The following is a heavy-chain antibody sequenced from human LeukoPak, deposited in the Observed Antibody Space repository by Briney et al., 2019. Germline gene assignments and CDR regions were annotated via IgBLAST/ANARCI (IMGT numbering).Heavy chain of an antibody. CDR3: ARDGPLGGSYLNGW. D-gene: IGHD1-26*01. CDR1: GYTFTSYG. Sequence: ASVKVSCKASGYTFTSYGISWVRQAPGQGLEWMGWISAYNGNTNYAQKLQGRVTMTTDTSTSTAYMELRSLRSDDAAVYYCARDGPLGGSYLNGWWGQGTLVTVSS. J-gene: IGHJ4*02. V-gene: IGHV1-18*01. CDR2: ISAYNGNT.